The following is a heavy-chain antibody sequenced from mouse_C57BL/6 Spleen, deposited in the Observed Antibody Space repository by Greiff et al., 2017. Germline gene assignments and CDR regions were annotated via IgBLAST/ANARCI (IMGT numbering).Heavy chain of an antibody. J-gene: IGHJ3*01. Sequence: QVQLQQSGPGLVQPSQSLSITCTVPGFSLTSYGVHWVRQSPGKGLEWLGVIWRGGSTDYNAAFMSRLSITKDNSKSQVFFKMNSLHADATAIYYCAKKGGDYEGFAYWGQGTLVTVSA. V-gene: IGHV2-5*01. D-gene: IGHD2-13*01. CDR3: AKKGGDYEGFAY. CDR1: GFSLTSYG. CDR2: IWRGGST.